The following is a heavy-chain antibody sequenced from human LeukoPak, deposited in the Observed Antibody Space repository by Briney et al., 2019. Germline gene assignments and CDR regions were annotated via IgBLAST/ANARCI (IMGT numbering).Heavy chain of an antibody. CDR2: ISYDGSNK. CDR1: GFTFSSYA. Sequence: PGRSLRLSCAASGFTFSSYAMHWVRQAPGKGLEWVAVISYDGSNKYYADSVKGRFTISRDNSKNTLYLQMNSLRAEDTAVYYCARVNLDIVVYMDVWGKGTTVTVSS. J-gene: IGHJ6*04. V-gene: IGHV3-30*04. CDR3: ARVNLDIVVYMDV. D-gene: IGHD2-2*03.